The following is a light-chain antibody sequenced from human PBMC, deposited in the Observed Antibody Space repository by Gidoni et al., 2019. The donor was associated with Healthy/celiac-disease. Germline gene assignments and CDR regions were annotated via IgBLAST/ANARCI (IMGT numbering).Light chain of an antibody. J-gene: IGKJ2*01. CDR1: QSVSSIY. CDR2: GAS. Sequence: EIVLTPSPGTLSLSPGERAPLSCRASQSVSSIYLAWYQQKPGQAPRLLSYGASSRATGIPDRVSGSGSGTDFTLTISRLEPEDFAVYYCQQYGSTGYTFGQGTKLEIK. CDR3: QQYGSTGYT. V-gene: IGKV3-20*01.